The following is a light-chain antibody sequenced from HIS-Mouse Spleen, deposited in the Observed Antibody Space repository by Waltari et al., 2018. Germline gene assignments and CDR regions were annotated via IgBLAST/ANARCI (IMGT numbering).Light chain of an antibody. CDR1: SSNIGSNY. CDR3: AAWDDSLSGPV. Sequence: QSVLTHPPSASGTPGQRVTISCSGSSSNIGSNYVYWYQQLPGTAPKLLIYRNNQRPSGVPERFSGSKSGTSATLAISGLRSEDEADYYCAAWDDSLSGPVFGGGTKLTVI. CDR2: RNN. V-gene: IGLV1-47*01. J-gene: IGLJ3*02.